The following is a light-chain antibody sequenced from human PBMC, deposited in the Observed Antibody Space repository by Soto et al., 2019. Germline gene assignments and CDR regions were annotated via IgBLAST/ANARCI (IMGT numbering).Light chain of an antibody. V-gene: IGLV2-8*01. J-gene: IGLJ2*01. CDR1: SSDIGGYNY. Sequence: QSALTQPPSASGSPGQSVTISCTGTSSDIGGYNYVSWYQQHPGKAPKLMIYEVSKRPSGVPDRFSGSKSGNTASLTVSGLQGEDEADYYCSSFAGSNIFFGGGTKLTVL. CDR3: SSFAGSNIF. CDR2: EVS.